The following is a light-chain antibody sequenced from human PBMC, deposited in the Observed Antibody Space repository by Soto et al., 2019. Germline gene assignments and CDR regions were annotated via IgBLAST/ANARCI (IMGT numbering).Light chain of an antibody. CDR1: QSVVGN. J-gene: IGKJ4*01. CDR2: GAF. V-gene: IGKV3-15*01. CDR3: QQYNKWPLT. Sequence: EIVMTQSPATLSVSPGEGATLSCWASQSVVGNLAWYQQKPGQAPRLLIYGAFTRATGIPATFSGSGSGTEFTLTISSLQSEDFAVYYCQQYNKWPLTFGGGTKVEIK.